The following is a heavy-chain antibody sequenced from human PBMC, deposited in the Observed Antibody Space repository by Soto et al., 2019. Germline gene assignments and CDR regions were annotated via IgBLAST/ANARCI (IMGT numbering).Heavy chain of an antibody. J-gene: IGHJ5*02. D-gene: IGHD6-13*01. CDR3: ARRGKHPNWPDP. V-gene: IGHV5-51*01. CDR2: IFPADSDT. CDR1: GYTFTNYW. Sequence: GESLKISCQASGYTFTNYWLGWVRQMPGKGLEWMGIIFPADSDTRYSPSFQGHVTMSVDKSISTAYLQWSSLKASDSGIYYCARRGKHPNWPDPWGQGTLVTVSS.